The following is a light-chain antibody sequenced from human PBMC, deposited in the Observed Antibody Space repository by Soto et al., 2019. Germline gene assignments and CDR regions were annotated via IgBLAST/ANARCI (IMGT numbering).Light chain of an antibody. Sequence: QPVLTQSPSASASLGASVKLTCTLSSGHSTYAIAWHQQQPDKGPRYLMKVNSDGSPIKGDGIPDRFSGSSSGAERYLTISSLQSEDEADYYWQTWGTGIHKVFGGGTKLTVL. CDR3: QTWGTGIHKV. CDR2: VNSDGSP. J-gene: IGLJ2*01. V-gene: IGLV4-69*01. CDR1: SGHSTYA.